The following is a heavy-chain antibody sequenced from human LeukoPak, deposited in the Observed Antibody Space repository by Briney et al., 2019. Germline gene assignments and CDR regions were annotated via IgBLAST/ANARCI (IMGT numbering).Heavy chain of an antibody. CDR1: GGSFSDYY. Sequence: SETLSLTCAVYGGSFSDYYWSWIRQPAGKGLEWIGRIYTSGSTNYNPSLKSRVTMSVDTSKNQFSLKLSSVTAADTAVYYCARDQSYYYYMDVWGKGTTVTISS. CDR3: ARDQSYYYYMDV. CDR2: IYTSGST. V-gene: IGHV4-4*07. J-gene: IGHJ6*03.